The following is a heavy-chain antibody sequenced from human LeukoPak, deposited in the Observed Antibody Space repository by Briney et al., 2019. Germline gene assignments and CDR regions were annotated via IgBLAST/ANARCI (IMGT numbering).Heavy chain of an antibody. J-gene: IGHJ4*02. CDR2: INPDGSIT. D-gene: IGHD5-24*01. CDR1: GFTFSRYW. CDR3: AQMATPF. V-gene: IGHV3-74*01. Sequence: GGSLRLSCAASGFTFSRYWMHWVRHAPGKGLVWVSRINPDGSITNYADSVKGRFTISRDNAKNTLYLQMNSLRAEDTAVYYCAQMATPFWGQGTLVTVSS.